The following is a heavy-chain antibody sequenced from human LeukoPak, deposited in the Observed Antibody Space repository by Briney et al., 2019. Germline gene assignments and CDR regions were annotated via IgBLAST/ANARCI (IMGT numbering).Heavy chain of an antibody. J-gene: IGHJ6*03. CDR2: ITTGSSYI. D-gene: IGHD1-1*01. V-gene: IGHV3-21*06. CDR1: GFSFTTYA. Sequence: GGSLRLSCSASGFSFTTYAMNWVRQAPGKGLEWVSSITTGSSYIYYADSVRGRFSVSRDNAKNSLYLEMNSLRAEDTAVYYCARVEATTARSYYYYMDVWGKGTTVTVSS. CDR3: ARVEATTARSYYYYMDV.